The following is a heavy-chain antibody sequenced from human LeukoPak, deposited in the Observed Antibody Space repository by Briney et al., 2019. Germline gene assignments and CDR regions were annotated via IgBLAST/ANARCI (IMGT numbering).Heavy chain of an antibody. Sequence: GRSLRLSCAASGFTFSSYGMHWVSQAPGKGLEWVAVIWYGGSNKYYADSVKGRFTISRDNSKNTLYLQMNSLRAEDTAVYYCAKGTLDIVVVPAAPKVYYFDYWGQGTLVTVSS. CDR3: AKGTLDIVVVPAAPKVYYFDY. CDR2: IWYGGSNK. D-gene: IGHD2-2*01. CDR1: GFTFSSYG. J-gene: IGHJ4*02. V-gene: IGHV3-33*06.